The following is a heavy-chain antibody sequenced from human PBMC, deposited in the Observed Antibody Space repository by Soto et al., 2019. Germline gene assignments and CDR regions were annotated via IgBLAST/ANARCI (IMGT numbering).Heavy chain of an antibody. V-gene: IGHV1-18*01. Sequence: QVQLVQSGAEVKKPGASVTVSCKASGYSFTTYGISWVRQAPGQGLEWMGWIISYNGNTKYARKLQGRVTVTTDASTSTAYMELRSLRSEDTAVYYCARVHIVGGIITHEKGFDCWGQGTLVTVSS. CDR1: GYSFTTYG. CDR2: IISYNGNT. J-gene: IGHJ4*02. D-gene: IGHD3-10*01. CDR3: ARVHIVGGIITHEKGFDC.